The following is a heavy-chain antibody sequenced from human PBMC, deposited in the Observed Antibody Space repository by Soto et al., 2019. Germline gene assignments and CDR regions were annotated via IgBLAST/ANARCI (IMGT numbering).Heavy chain of an antibody. J-gene: IGHJ4*02. V-gene: IGHV4-61*08. CDR1: GASVSSGAYY. CDR3: ARANWYSEY. Sequence: PSETLSLTCTVSGASVSSGAYYWSWIRQPPGKGLEWIGYISFTGDTTYNPSLKSRVTIAVDTSKNQFSLKLRSATAADTALYYCARANWYSEYWGQGTLVTVSS. CDR2: ISFTGDT. D-gene: IGHD7-27*01.